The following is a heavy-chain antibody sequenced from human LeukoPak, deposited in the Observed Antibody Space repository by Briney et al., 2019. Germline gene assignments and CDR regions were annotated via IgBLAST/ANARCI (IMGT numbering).Heavy chain of an antibody. J-gene: IGHJ4*02. Sequence: ASVKVSCKASGYTFTSYYMHWVRQAPGQGLEWMGIINPSGGSTSYAQKFQGRVTMTRDMSTGTVYMELSSLRSEDTAVYYCARTDASGSYADYFDYWGKGTLVTVSS. CDR2: INPSGGST. D-gene: IGHD1-26*01. CDR1: GYTFTSYY. CDR3: ARTDASGSYADYFDY. V-gene: IGHV1-46*01.